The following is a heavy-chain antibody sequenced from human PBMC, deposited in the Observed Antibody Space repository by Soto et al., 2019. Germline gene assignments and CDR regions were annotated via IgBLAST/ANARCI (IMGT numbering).Heavy chain of an antibody. Sequence: GPSVKVSCKASGGTFSSYTISWVRQDPGQGLEWMGRIIPILGIANYAQKFQGRATITADKSTSTAYMELSSLRSEDTAVYYCARDGNDGVDPWSQGTLVTVSS. CDR1: GGTFSSYT. V-gene: IGHV1-69*04. CDR3: ARDGNDGVDP. D-gene: IGHD1-1*01. J-gene: IGHJ5*02. CDR2: IIPILGIA.